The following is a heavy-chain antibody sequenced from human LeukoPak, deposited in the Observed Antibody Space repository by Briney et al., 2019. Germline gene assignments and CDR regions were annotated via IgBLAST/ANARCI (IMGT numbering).Heavy chain of an antibody. Sequence: SVKVSCKASGYTFTGYYMHWVRQAPGQGLEWMGGIIPIFGTANYAQKFQGRVTITTDVSTSTAYMELSSLRSEDTAVYYCAMGDIVVVPAARPGYYFDYWGQGTLVTVSS. CDR2: IIPIFGTA. CDR3: AMGDIVVVPAARPGYYFDY. V-gene: IGHV1-69*05. CDR1: GYTFTGYY. J-gene: IGHJ4*02. D-gene: IGHD2-2*01.